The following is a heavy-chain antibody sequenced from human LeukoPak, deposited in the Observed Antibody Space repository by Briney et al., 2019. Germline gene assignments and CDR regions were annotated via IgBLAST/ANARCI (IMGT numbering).Heavy chain of an antibody. CDR3: AKDRQSGSYPEPADY. CDR2: ISGSGGST. Sequence: GGSLRLSCAASGFTFSSYAMSWVRQAPGKGLEWVSAISGSGGSTYYADSVKGRFTISRDNSKNTLYLQMNSLRAEDTAVYYCAKDRQSGSYPEPADYWGQGTLVTVSS. V-gene: IGHV3-23*01. J-gene: IGHJ4*02. CDR1: GFTFSSYA. D-gene: IGHD1-26*01.